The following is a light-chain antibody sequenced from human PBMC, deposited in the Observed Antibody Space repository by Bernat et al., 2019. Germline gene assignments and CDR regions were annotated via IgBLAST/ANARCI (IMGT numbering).Light chain of an antibody. V-gene: IGKV3-20*01. CDR2: GTS. J-gene: IGKJ5*01. CDR1: QTISTSH. CDR3: QHYGTSPPIT. Sequence: EIELTQSPRTLSLSPGDRVTLSCRASQTISTSHLVWYQQKRGQAPRLLIHGTSNRATGIPDRFSGSGSVTDFTLIITRLEPEDFAVYYCQHYGTSPPITFGKGTQLEI.